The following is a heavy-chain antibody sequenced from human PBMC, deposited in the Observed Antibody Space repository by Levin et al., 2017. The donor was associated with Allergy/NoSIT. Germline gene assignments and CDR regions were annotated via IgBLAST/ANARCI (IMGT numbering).Heavy chain of an antibody. J-gene: IGHJ5*02. CDR3: ANLAEDIVVVPASYP. CDR2: ISYDGSNK. Sequence: GGSPRLSCAASGFTFSSYGMHWVRQAPGKGLEWVAVISYDGSNKYYADSVKGRFTISRDNSKNTLYLQMNSLRAEDTAVYYCANLAEDIVVVPASYPWGQGTLVTVSS. D-gene: IGHD2-2*01. V-gene: IGHV3-30*18. CDR1: GFTFSSYG.